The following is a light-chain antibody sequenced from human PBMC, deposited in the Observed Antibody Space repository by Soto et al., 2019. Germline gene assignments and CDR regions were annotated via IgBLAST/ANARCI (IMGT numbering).Light chain of an antibody. V-gene: IGKV3-15*01. CDR1: QSVSSN. J-gene: IGKJ1*01. Sequence: EVVWTQSPVTLSVSPGERATLSCRASQSVSSNLAWYQQKPGQAPSLLIYGISTRATGIPIRLSGSGSGTEFTLTISSLQSEDFAVYYCQQYNNWPPTFGQGTKVAIK. CDR2: GIS. CDR3: QQYNNWPPT.